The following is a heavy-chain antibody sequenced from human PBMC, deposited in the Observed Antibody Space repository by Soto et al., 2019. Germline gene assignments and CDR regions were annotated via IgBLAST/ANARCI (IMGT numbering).Heavy chain of an antibody. Sequence: EQLVQSGAAVKKPGASVKVSCKASGFSFTGYYIHWPRQAPGQGLEWMGWINAHSGGTEYAQKFQGRVTLTRDTSISTAYMTLSSLRSDDTAIYYCAKDLTRQLAYWLDPWGQGTQVTVSS. D-gene: IGHD6-6*01. V-gene: IGHV1-2*02. CDR3: AKDLTRQLAYWLDP. CDR2: INAHSGGT. CDR1: GFSFTGYY. J-gene: IGHJ5*02.